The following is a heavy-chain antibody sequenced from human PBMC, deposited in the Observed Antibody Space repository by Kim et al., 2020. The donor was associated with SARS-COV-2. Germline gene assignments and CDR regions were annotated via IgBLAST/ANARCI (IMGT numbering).Heavy chain of an antibody. D-gene: IGHD2-15*01. J-gene: IGHJ6*02. CDR1: GFTFSDYY. Sequence: GGSLRLSCAASGFTFSDYYMSWIRQAPGKGLEWVSYISSSGSTIYYADSVKGRFTISRDNAKNSLYLQMNSLRAEDTAVYYCAREGPYCSGGSCYSARDYYYGMDVWGQGTTVTVSS. CDR2: ISSSGSTI. CDR3: AREGPYCSGGSCYSARDYYYGMDV. V-gene: IGHV3-11*01.